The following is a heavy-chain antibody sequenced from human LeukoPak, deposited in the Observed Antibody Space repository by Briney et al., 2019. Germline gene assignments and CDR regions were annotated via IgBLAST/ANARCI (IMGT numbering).Heavy chain of an antibody. V-gene: IGHV4-4*07. CDR2: IYTSGST. J-gene: IGHJ5*02. CDR3: ARAREKDYDFWSGYKKYNWFDP. D-gene: IGHD3-3*01. CDR1: GGSISSYY. Sequence: SETLSLTCTVSGGSISSYYWSWVRQPAGKGLEWIGRIYTSGSTNYNPSLKSRVTMSVDTSKNQFSLKLSSVTAADTAVYYCARAREKDYDFWSGYKKYNWFDPWGQGTLVIVSS.